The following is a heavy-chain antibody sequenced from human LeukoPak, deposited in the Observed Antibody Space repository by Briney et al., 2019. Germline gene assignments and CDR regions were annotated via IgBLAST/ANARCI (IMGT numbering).Heavy chain of an antibody. CDR1: GFPFSSYG. J-gene: IGHJ4*02. CDR2: IRYDGSIK. V-gene: IGHV3-30*02. CDR3: AKDNTVIQMVGRRRGPFDY. D-gene: IGHD5-18*01. Sequence: PGGSLRLSCRTSGFPFSSYGMHWVRQAPGKGLEWVAFIRYDGSIKYYADSVKGRFTISRDNSKNTLYLQMNSLRAEDTAVYYCAKDNTVIQMVGRRRGPFDYWGQGALVTVSS.